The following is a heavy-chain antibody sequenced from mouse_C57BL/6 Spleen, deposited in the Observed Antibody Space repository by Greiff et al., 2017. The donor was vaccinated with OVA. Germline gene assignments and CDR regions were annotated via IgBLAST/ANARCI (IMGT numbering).Heavy chain of an antibody. J-gene: IGHJ2*01. V-gene: IGHV1-61*01. Sequence: QVQLQQPGAELVRPGSSVKLSCKASGYTFTSYWMDWVKQRPGQGLEWIGNIYPSDSETHYNQKFKDKATLTVDKSSSTAYMQLSSLTSEDSAVYFYSRRLNWGGDYWGQGTTLTVSS. CDR2: IYPSDSET. D-gene: IGHD1-3*01. CDR3: SRRLNWGGDY. CDR1: GYTFTSYW.